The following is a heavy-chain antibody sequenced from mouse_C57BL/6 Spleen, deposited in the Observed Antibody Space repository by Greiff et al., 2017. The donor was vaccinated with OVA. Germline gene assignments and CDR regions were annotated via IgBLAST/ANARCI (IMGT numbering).Heavy chain of an antibody. CDR2: ISSGSSTI. Sequence: EVKLVESGGGLVKPGGSLKLSCAASGFTFSDYGMHWVRQAPEKGLEWVAYISSGSSTIYYADTVKGRVTISRDNAKNTLFLQMTSLRSEDTAMYYCARPLYYSNYLFDYWGQGTTLTVSS. V-gene: IGHV5-17*01. CDR3: ARPLYYSNYLFDY. CDR1: GFTFSDYG. J-gene: IGHJ2*01. D-gene: IGHD2-5*01.